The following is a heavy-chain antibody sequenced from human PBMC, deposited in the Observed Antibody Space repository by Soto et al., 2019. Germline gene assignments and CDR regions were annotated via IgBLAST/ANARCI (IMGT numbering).Heavy chain of an antibody. CDR2: INSDGSST. CDR3: AREAPVFKGNSFGP. CDR1: GFTFSSYW. J-gene: IGHJ5*02. D-gene: IGHD2-21*01. V-gene: IGHV3-74*01. Sequence: GGSLRLSCAASGFTFSSYWMHWVRQAPGKGLVWVSRINSDGSSTSYADSVKGRFTISRDNAKNTLYLQMNSLRAEDTAVYYCAREAPVFKGNSFGPWGQGTLVTVSS.